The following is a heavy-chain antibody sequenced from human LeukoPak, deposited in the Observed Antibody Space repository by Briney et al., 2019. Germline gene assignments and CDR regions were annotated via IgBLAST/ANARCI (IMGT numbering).Heavy chain of an antibody. V-gene: IGHV4-31*03. CDR1: GGSISSGGYY. CDR3: AREREDAYCGGDCFYYYGMDV. D-gene: IGHD2-21*02. CDR2: IYYSGST. Sequence: PSQTLSLTCTVSGGSISSGGYYWSWIRQHPGKGLEWIVYIYYSGSTYYNPSLKSRVTISVDTSKNQFSLKLSSVTAADTAVYYCAREREDAYCGGDCFYYYGMDVWGQGTTVTVSS. J-gene: IGHJ6*02.